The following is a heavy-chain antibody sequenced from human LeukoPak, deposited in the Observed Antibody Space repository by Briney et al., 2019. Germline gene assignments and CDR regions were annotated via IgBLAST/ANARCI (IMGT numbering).Heavy chain of an antibody. V-gene: IGHV3-30*03. CDR1: GFTFSSYG. Sequence: GGSLRLSCAASGFTFSSYGMHWVRQAPGKGLEWVAVISYDGSNKYYADSVKGRFTISRDNAKNSLYLQMNSLRAEDTAVYYCARDPVADTKGYWGQGTLVTVSS. D-gene: IGHD5-18*01. J-gene: IGHJ4*02. CDR2: ISYDGSNK. CDR3: ARDPVADTKGY.